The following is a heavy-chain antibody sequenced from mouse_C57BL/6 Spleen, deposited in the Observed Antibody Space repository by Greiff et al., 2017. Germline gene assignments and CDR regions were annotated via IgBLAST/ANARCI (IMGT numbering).Heavy chain of an antibody. Sequence: EVKLVESGGGLVKPGGSLKLSCAASGFTFSSYTMSWVRQTPEKRLEWVATISGGGGNTYYPDSVKGRFTISRDHAKTTLYLQMSLLRSEDTALYYCARQYDYDEDADYFDYWGQGTTLTVS. CDR1: GFTFSSYT. CDR2: ISGGGGNT. V-gene: IGHV5-9*01. D-gene: IGHD2-4*01. J-gene: IGHJ2*01. CDR3: ARQYDYDEDADYFDY.